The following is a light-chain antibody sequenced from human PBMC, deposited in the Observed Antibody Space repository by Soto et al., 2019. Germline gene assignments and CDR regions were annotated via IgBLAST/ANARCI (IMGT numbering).Light chain of an antibody. CDR2: DAS. CDR1: QTISTN. Sequence: EILMTQSPATLSVSPGERATLSCRASQTISTNVAWYQQKPGQAPRLLLYDASTRATDVPPRFSGSGSGTDFTLTISSLQSEDFATYYCLQADSFPLTFGGGTKVEIK. CDR3: LQADSFPLT. J-gene: IGKJ4*01. V-gene: IGKV3-15*01.